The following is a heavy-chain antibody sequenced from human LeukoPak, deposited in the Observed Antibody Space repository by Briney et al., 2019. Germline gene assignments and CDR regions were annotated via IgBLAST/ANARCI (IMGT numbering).Heavy chain of an antibody. V-gene: IGHV4-4*07. CDR1: GGSISSYY. CDR3: ARARYYYDSSGYYFVAFDI. D-gene: IGHD3-22*01. CDR2: IYTSGST. J-gene: IGHJ3*02. Sequence: SETLSLTCTVSGGSISSYYWSWIRQPAGKGLEWIGRIYTSGSTNYNPSLKSRVTMSVDTSKNQFSLKLSSVTAADTAVYYCARARYYYDSSGYYFVAFDIWGRGTMVTVSS.